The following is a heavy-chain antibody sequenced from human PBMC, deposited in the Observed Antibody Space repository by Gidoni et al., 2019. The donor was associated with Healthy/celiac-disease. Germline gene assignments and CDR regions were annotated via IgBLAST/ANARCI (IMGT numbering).Heavy chain of an antibody. CDR3: AVIAARSNYGMDV. Sequence: EVQLLESGGGLVQPGGSLRLPCAASGFTFSSYDMRWVRQAPVKGLGCISSSSGSVGSTYYADSVKGRFTISRDKSKNTLYLQMNSLRAEDTAVYYCAVIAARSNYGMDVWGQGTTVTVSS. D-gene: IGHD6-6*01. V-gene: IGHV3-23*01. CDR1: GFTFSSYD. J-gene: IGHJ6*02. CDR2: SSGSVGST.